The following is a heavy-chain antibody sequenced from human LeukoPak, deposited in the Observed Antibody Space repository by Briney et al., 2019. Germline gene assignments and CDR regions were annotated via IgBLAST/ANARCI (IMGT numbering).Heavy chain of an antibody. Sequence: GGSLRLSCAASGFSFSTYAMSWVRQAPGKGLEWVSAISGSGGSTYYADSVKGRFTISRDNSKNTLYLQMNSLRAEDTAVYYCAEDSSGWPREFDYWGQGTLVTVSS. CDR2: ISGSGGST. CDR3: AEDSSGWPREFDY. J-gene: IGHJ4*02. V-gene: IGHV3-23*01. CDR1: GFSFSTYA. D-gene: IGHD6-19*01.